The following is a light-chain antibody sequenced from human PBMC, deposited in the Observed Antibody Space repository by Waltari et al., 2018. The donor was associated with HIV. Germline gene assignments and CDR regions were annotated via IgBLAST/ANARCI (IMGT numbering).Light chain of an antibody. CDR3: SSYTTNTSPYV. J-gene: IGLJ1*01. V-gene: IGLV2-14*01. CDR2: DVN. Sequence: QSALTQPASVSGSPGQSIAISCTGTSSDVGGYNYVSWYQQHPGKAPTLMIYDVNNRPSGVPNRFSGSKSGNTASLTISGLQSEDEADYYCSSYTTNTSPYVFGTGTKVTVL. CDR1: SSDVGGYNY.